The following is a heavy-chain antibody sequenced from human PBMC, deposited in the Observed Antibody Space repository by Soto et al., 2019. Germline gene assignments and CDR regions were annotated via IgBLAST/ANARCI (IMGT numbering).Heavy chain of an antibody. J-gene: IGHJ4*02. CDR2: INPNSGGT. D-gene: IGHD1-26*01. Sequence: GASVKVSCKASGYTFTGYYMHWVRQAPGQGLEWMGWINPNSGGTNYAQKFQGRVTMTRDTSISTAYMELSRLRSDDTAVYYCASDNYMGWDGHLRLDYWGQGTLVTVSS. CDR3: ASDNYMGWDGHLRLDY. CDR1: GYTFTGYY. V-gene: IGHV1-2*02.